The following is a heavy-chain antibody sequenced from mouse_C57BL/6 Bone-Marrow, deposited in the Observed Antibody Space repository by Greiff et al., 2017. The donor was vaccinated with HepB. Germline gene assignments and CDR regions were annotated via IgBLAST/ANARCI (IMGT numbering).Heavy chain of an antibody. CDR1: GYTFTSYW. Sequence: QVHVKQPGAELVMPGASVKLSCKASGYTFTSYWMHWVKQRPGQGLEWIGEIDPSDSYTNYNQKFKGKSTLTVDKSSSTAYMQLSSLTSEDSAVYYCAREGLLPWYFDVWGTGTTVTVSS. CDR3: AREGLLPWYFDV. CDR2: IDPSDSYT. V-gene: IGHV1-69*01. J-gene: IGHJ1*03. D-gene: IGHD2-3*01.